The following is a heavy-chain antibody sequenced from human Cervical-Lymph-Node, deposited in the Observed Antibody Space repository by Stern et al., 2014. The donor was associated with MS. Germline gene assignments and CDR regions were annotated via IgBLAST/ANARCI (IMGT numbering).Heavy chain of an antibody. D-gene: IGHD3-10*01. Sequence: VQLEESGAEVKKPGASVKVSCKASGYTFTSYGISWVRQAPGQGLEWMGWISAYNGNTNYAQKLQGRVTMTTDTSTSTAYMELRSLRSDDTAVYYCAREDYPQYYYYYGMDVWGQGTTVTVSS. V-gene: IGHV1-18*01. CDR3: AREDYPQYYYYYGMDV. J-gene: IGHJ6*02. CDR1: GYTFTSYG. CDR2: ISAYNGNT.